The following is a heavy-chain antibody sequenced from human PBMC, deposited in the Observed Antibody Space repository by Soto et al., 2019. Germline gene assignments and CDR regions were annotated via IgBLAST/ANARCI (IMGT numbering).Heavy chain of an antibody. V-gene: IGHV3-74*01. CDR2: IKSDGSGI. CDR3: ARTFRDY. Sequence: EVQLVESGGGLVQPGGSLRLSCAASGFSFSSYWMHWVRQVPGKGLEWVSRIKSDGSGIAYADSVKGRFTISRDNGKNTLYLQMNSLRADDTAVYYCARTFRDYWGQGTLVTVSS. CDR1: GFSFSSYW. D-gene: IGHD3-10*01. J-gene: IGHJ4*02.